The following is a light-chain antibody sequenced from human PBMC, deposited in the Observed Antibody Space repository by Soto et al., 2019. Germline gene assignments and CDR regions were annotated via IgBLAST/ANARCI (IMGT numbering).Light chain of an antibody. CDR2: GAS. CDR1: QSISNN. J-gene: IGKJ4*01. CDR3: QQHNDWPLI. Sequence: EIVMTQSPATLSVSPGERATLSCRASQSISNNLAWYQQKPGQAPRLLIYGASTRATGIPGRFSGSGSGTEFILTISRLKSEDFAVYYCQQHNDWPLIFGGGTKVEIK. V-gene: IGKV3-15*01.